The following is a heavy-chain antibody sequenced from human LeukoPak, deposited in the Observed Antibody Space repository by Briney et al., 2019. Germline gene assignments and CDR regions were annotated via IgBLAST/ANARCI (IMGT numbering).Heavy chain of an antibody. CDR3: AAGDLAFRY. J-gene: IGHJ4*02. V-gene: IGHV4-39*01. CDR1: GGSISSSSYY. Sequence: SETLSLTCTVSGGSISSSSYYWGWIRQPPGKGLEWIGSIYYSGSTYYNPSLKSRVTISVDTSKNQFSLKLSSVTAADTDVYYCAAGDLAFRYWGQGTLVTVSS. CDR2: IYYSGST.